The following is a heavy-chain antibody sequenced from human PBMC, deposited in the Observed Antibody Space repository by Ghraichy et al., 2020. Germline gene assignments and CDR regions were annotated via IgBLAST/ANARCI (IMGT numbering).Heavy chain of an antibody. D-gene: IGHD3-10*01. V-gene: IGHV3-43*01. CDR2: FSRNRVTT. CDR1: GFNFARYA. Sequence: GGSLRLSCEASGFNFARYAMHWVRQPPGKGLEWVALFSRNRVTTFYADSVRGRFTVSRDNSRDSLYLHMNSLTTDDTALYFCAKERETMYFDYWGQGALVTVSS. J-gene: IGHJ4*02. CDR3: AKERETMYFDY.